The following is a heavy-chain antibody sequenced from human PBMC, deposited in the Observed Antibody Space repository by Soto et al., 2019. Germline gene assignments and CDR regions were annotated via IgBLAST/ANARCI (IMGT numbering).Heavy chain of an antibody. J-gene: IGHJ5*02. CDR1: GFTFSSYS. CDR2: ISSSSSYI. CDR3: ARDPEIYAAAVVNWFDP. V-gene: IGHV3-21*01. Sequence: EVQLVESGGGLVKPGGSLRLSCAASGFTFSSYSMNWVRQAPGKGLEWVSSISSSSSYIYYADSVKGRFTISRDNAKNSLYLQMKSLRAEDTAVYYCARDPEIYAAAVVNWFDPWGQGTLVTVSS. D-gene: IGHD2-2*01.